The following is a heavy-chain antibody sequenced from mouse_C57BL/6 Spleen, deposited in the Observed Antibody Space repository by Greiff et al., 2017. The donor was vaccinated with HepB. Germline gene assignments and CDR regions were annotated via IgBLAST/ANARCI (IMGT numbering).Heavy chain of an antibody. CDR2: ISSGSSTI. V-gene: IGHV5-17*01. J-gene: IGHJ4*01. CDR1: GFTFSDYG. D-gene: IGHD1-1*02. Sequence: DVHLVESGGGLVKPGGSLKLSCAASGFTFSDYGMHWVRQAPEKGLEWVAYISSGSSTIYYADTVKGRFTISRDKAKNTLFLQMTSLRSEDTAMYYCARSLWGDYYAMDYWGQGTSVTVSS. CDR3: ARSLWGDYYAMDY.